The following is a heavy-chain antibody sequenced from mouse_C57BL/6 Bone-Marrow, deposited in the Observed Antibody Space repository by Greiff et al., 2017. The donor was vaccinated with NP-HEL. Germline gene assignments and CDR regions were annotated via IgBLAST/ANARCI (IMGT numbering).Heavy chain of an antibody. D-gene: IGHD1-1*01. V-gene: IGHV1-22*01. J-gene: IGHJ2*01. Sequence: VQLQQSGPELVKPGASVKMSCKASGYTFTDYTMHWVKQSHGKSLEWIGYINPNNGGTSYNQKFKGKATLTVNKSSSTAYMELRSLTSEDSSVYYCARGITAVVEYYFDYWGQGTTLTVSS. CDR1: GYTFTDYT. CDR3: ARGITAVVEYYFDY. CDR2: INPNNGGT.